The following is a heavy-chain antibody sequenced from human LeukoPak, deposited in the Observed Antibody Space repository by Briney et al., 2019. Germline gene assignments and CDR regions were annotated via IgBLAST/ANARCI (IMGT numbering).Heavy chain of an antibody. Sequence: GGSVRPSCAASGFTFSSYCMSWVRQSPGKGLEWVSSISGNGGSTNYADSVKGRFTISRDKSKNTLYLQMNSLRCEDTAVYYCAKAPSSGCWYYFEYWGQGTLVTVSS. CDR3: AKAPSSGCWYYFEY. D-gene: IGHD6-13*01. V-gene: IGHV3-23*01. CDR1: GFTFSSYC. CDR2: ISGNGGST. J-gene: IGHJ4*02.